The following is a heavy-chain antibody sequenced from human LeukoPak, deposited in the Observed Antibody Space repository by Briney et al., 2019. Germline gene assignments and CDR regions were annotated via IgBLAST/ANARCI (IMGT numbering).Heavy chain of an antibody. J-gene: IGHJ6*03. CDR1: VYTFTSYD. CDR2: MNPNSGNT. CDR3: ARGFFGSGWYGYYYMDV. V-gene: IGHV1-8*03. D-gene: IGHD6-19*01. Sequence: GASVTVSFTASVYTFTSYDINWVRQATGQGLEWMGWMNPNSGNTGYAQKFQGRVTITRNTSISTAYMELSSLRSEDTAVYYCARGFFGSGWYGYYYMDVWGKGTTVTVSS.